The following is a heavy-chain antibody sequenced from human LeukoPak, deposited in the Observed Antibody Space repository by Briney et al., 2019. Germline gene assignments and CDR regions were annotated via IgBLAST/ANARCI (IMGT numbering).Heavy chain of an antibody. Sequence: GGSLRLSCAASGFTFSSYAMSWVRQAPGKGLEWVSAISGSGGSTYHADTVKGRFTISRDNSKNTLYLQMTSLRAEDTAVYYCAKGAQLLWFGESSYYFDYWGQGTLVTVSS. J-gene: IGHJ4*02. CDR1: GFTFSSYA. CDR3: AKGAQLLWFGESSYYFDY. CDR2: ISGSGGST. V-gene: IGHV3-23*01. D-gene: IGHD3-10*01.